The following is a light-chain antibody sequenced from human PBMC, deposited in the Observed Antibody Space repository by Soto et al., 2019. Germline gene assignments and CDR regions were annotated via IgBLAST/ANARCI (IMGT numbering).Light chain of an antibody. CDR3: KQYNDWPPYYP. CDR1: QAISYN. V-gene: IGKV3-15*01. J-gene: IGKJ2*01. Sequence: TIMTQSPGTLSVSPGERATISCSASQAISYNVAWYQQFPGQAPRLLIHGASTRANGVPARFSGSGSGTDFTLTITSVQSEDFATYYCKQYNDWPPYYPFGCGTKLEI. CDR2: GAS.